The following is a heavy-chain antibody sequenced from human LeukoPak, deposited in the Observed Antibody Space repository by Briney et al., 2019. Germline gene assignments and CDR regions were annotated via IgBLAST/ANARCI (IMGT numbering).Heavy chain of an antibody. V-gene: IGHV1-69*13. J-gene: IGHJ4*02. D-gene: IGHD6-13*01. Sequence: GASVKVSCTASGGTFSSYAISWVRQAPGQGLEWMGGIIPIFGTANYAQKFQGRVTITADESTSTAYMELSSLRSEDTAVYYCARRVGSSWDFDYWGQGTLVTVSS. CDR2: IIPIFGTA. CDR3: ARRVGSSWDFDY. CDR1: GGTFSSYA.